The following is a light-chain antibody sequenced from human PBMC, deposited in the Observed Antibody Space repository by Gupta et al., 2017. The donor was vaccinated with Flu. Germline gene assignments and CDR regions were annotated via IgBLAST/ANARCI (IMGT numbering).Light chain of an antibody. CDR1: SSNIGSNV. J-gene: IGLJ3*02. CDR2: NDN. CDR3: AAWDDSLNGLWV. V-gene: IGLV1-44*01. Sequence: SSNIGSNVVSWYQQLPGTAPKPLIYNDNQRPSGVPDRFSGSKSGTSASLAISGLQSEDEADYYCAAWDDSLNGLWVFGGGTKLTVL.